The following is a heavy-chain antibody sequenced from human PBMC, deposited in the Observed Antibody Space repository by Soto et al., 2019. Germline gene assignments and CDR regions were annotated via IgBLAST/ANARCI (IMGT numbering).Heavy chain of an antibody. CDR1: GYTFTSYA. CDR3: ARDFSYTVTPANWFDP. CDR2: INAGNGNT. D-gene: IGHD4-17*01. J-gene: IGHJ5*02. Sequence: ASVKVSCKASGYTFTSYAMHWVRQAPGQRLEWMGWINAGNGNTKYSQKFQGRVTITRDTSASTAYMELSSLRSEDTAVYYCARDFSYTVTPANWFDPWGQGTLVTVSS. V-gene: IGHV1-3*01.